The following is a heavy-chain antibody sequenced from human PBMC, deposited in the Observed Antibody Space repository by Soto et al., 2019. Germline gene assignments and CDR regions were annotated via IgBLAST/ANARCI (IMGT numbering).Heavy chain of an antibody. J-gene: IGHJ3*02. Sequence: GGSLRLSCAASGFTFSSYAMSWVRQAPGKGLEWVSAISGSGGSTYYADSVKGRFTISRENSKNTLYLQMNSLRAEDTAVYYCAKDVADDFWSGYYAFDIWGQGTMVTVSS. CDR1: GFTFSSYA. D-gene: IGHD3-3*01. V-gene: IGHV3-23*01. CDR2: ISGSGGST. CDR3: AKDVADDFWSGYYAFDI.